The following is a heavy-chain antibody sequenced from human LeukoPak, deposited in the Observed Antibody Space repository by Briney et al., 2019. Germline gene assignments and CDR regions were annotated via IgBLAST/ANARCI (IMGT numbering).Heavy chain of an antibody. D-gene: IGHD3-16*01. CDR1: GYTFTGYY. CDR3: ARDSPGDDYVWGSYRYYFDY. J-gene: IGHJ4*02. CDR2: INPNSGGT. Sequence: ASVKVSCKASGYTFTGYYMHWVRQAPGQGLEWMGRINPNSGGTNYAQKFQGRVTMTRDTSISTAHMELSRLRSDDTAVYYCARDSPGDDYVWGSYRYYFDYWGQGTLVTVSS. V-gene: IGHV1-2*06.